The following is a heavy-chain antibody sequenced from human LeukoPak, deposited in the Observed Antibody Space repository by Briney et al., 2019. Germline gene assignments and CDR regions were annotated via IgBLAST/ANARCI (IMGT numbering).Heavy chain of an antibody. CDR2: ISTYNGNT. J-gene: IGHJ4*02. CDR1: GYTFNNYG. V-gene: IGHV1-18*01. CDR3: ARGGYCNRANCYPFVY. D-gene: IGHD2-15*01. Sequence: ASVKVSCKASGYTFNNYGISWVRQAPGQGLEWMAWISTYNGNTNYAQNLQGRVTVTTDTSTTTAYMELRSLRSDDTAVYYCARGGYCNRANCYPFVYWGQGTLVTVSS.